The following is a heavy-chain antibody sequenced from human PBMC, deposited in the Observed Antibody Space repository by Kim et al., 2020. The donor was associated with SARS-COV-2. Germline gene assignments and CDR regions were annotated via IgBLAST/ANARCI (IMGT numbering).Heavy chain of an antibody. D-gene: IGHD6-13*01. V-gene: IGHV3-48*02. CDR1: GFTFSSYS. CDR3: ARDPGYSSSWEYYGMDV. J-gene: IGHJ6*02. CDR2: ISSSSSTI. Sequence: GGSLRLSCAASGFTFSSYSMNWVRQAPGKGLEWVSYISSSSSTIYYADSVKGRFTISRDNAKNSLYLQMNSLRDEDTAVYYCARDPGYSSSWEYYGMDVWGQGTTVTVSS.